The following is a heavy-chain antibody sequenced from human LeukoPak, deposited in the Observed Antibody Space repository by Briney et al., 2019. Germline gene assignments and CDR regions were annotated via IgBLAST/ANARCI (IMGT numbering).Heavy chain of an antibody. CDR1: GGSISSSSYY. Sequence: SETLSLTCSVSGGSISSSSYYWGWIRQPPGKGLEWIGTINYIGTSYYNPSLKSRVTMSVDTSKNQISLRLTSVTAADTAVYYCARHPFTIFGVVTISTTNFDFWGQGTLVTVSS. J-gene: IGHJ4*02. CDR2: INYIGTS. V-gene: IGHV4-39*01. D-gene: IGHD3-3*01. CDR3: ARHPFTIFGVVTISTTNFDF.